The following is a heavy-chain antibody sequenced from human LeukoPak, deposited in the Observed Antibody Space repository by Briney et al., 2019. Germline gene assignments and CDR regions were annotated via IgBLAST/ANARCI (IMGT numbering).Heavy chain of an antibody. D-gene: IGHD3-10*01. CDR3: ARTTMVRGTYYMDV. CDR2: ISYSGST. V-gene: IGHV4-59*01. CDR1: GGSFSGYY. J-gene: IGHJ6*03. Sequence: SETLSLTCAVYGGSFSGYYWSWIRQPPGKGLEWIGYISYSGSTNSNPSLKSRVTISVDTSKNQFSLKLSSVTAADTAVYYCARTTMVRGTYYMDVWGKGTTVTISS.